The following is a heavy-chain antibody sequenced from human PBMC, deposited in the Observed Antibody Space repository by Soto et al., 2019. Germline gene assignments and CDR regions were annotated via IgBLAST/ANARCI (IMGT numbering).Heavy chain of an antibody. CDR3: ARDGVSGGDAFDT. D-gene: IGHD3-16*01. CDR2: IYNSGNT. CDR1: GAPISGGNNY. J-gene: IGHJ3*02. Sequence: PSETLSLTCTVSGAPISGGNNYWSWIRQYPGKGLEWIGYIYNSGNTYHNPSLKSRVSISVDISKNHFSLRLSSVTAADTAVYFCARDGVSGGDAFDTWGQGAMVTVSS. V-gene: IGHV4-31*03.